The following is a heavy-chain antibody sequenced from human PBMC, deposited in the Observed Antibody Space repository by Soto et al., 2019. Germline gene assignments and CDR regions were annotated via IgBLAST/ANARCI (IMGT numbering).Heavy chain of an antibody. CDR3: AKQAGYSSDPFDY. Sequence: EVLLLESGGGLVQPGGSLRLSCAASGFTFSNYVMSWVRQAPGKGLEWVSIISGGGGTTYYADSVKGRFTISRDNSKNTVHLQINSLRVEDTAVYYCAKQAGYSSDPFDYWGQGTLVAVSS. J-gene: IGHJ4*02. CDR2: ISGGGGTT. CDR1: GFTFSNYV. V-gene: IGHV3-23*01. D-gene: IGHD6-19*01.